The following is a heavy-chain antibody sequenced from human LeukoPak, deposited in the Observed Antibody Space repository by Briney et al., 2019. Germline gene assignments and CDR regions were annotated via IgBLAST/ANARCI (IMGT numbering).Heavy chain of an antibody. Sequence: GGSLRLSCAASGFTFSNYGMHWVRQAPGKGLEWVANIKQDGSEKYYVDSVKGRFTTSRDNAKNSLYLQMNSLRAEDTAVYYCARWGQWLVPYDAFDIWGQGTMVTVSS. CDR1: GFTFSNYG. CDR3: ARWGQWLVPYDAFDI. J-gene: IGHJ3*02. V-gene: IGHV3-7*01. D-gene: IGHD6-19*01. CDR2: IKQDGSEK.